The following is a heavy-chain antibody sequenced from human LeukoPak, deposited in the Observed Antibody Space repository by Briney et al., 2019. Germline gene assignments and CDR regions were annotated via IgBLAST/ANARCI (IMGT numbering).Heavy chain of an antibody. J-gene: IGHJ6*03. V-gene: IGHV4-59*01. CDR1: GDSISSYY. Sequence: SETLSLTCTVSGDSISSYYWSWLRQPPGKGLEWIGYIYYSGSTNYNPSLKSRVTISVDTSKNQFSLKLSSVTAADTAVYYCARETSQKGAHYMDVWGKGTTVTISS. D-gene: IGHD3-16*01. CDR3: ARETSQKGAHYMDV. CDR2: IYYSGST.